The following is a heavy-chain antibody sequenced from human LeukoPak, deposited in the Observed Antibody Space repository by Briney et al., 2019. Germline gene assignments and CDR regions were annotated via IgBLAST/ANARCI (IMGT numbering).Heavy chain of an antibody. Sequence: SETLSLTCTVSGGSISNYYGNWIRQPREKGRDWIGYFYYSGSTIYNPSLKRRVTISVDTSKNQFSLKLSSVTAADTAVYYCARDSGGGDYRLWGQGTMVTVSS. CDR2: FYYSGST. CDR3: ARDSGGGDYRL. J-gene: IGHJ3*01. V-gene: IGHV4-59*01. D-gene: IGHD2-21*01. CDR1: GGSISNYY.